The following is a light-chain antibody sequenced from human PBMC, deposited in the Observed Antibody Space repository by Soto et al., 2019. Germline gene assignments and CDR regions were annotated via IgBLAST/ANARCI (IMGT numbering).Light chain of an antibody. Sequence: DIQMTQSPSSLSASVGDRVTITCRASQSIASHLNWYQLKPGEAPKVLIFAASSLQSGVPSRFSGSGFGTDFTLTITSLQPEDSATYSCQHSHSSPLTFGGGTKVEIK. V-gene: IGKV1-39*01. J-gene: IGKJ4*01. CDR1: QSIASH. CDR3: QHSHSSPLT. CDR2: AAS.